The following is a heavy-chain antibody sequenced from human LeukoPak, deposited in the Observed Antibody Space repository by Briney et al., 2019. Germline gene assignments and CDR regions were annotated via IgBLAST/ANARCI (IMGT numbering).Heavy chain of an antibody. CDR3: ARYGRKLWFGELRVSY. V-gene: IGHV4-38-2*01. CDR1: GYSISSGYY. CDR2: IYHSGST. J-gene: IGHJ4*02. Sequence: SETLSLTCAVSGYSISSGYYWGWIRQPPGKGLEWIGSIYHSGSTYYDPSVKSRVTISVDTSKNQFSLKLSSVTAADTAVYYCARYGRKLWFGELRVSYWGQGTLVTVSS. D-gene: IGHD3-10*01.